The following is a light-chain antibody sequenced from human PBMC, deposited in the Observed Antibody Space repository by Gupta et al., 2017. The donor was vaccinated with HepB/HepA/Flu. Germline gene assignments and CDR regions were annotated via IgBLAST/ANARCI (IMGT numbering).Light chain of an antibody. J-gene: IGKJ2*01. Sequence: DIQMTQSPSSLSGSVGDRVTITCQASQDISKSLNWFQQKPGKAPKLLIYDASHLETGAPSRFSGSGSGTDFTVTISSLQPEDFATYYCQQYDKPYTFGRGTKLEI. V-gene: IGKV1-33*01. CDR3: QQYDKPYT. CDR1: QDISKS. CDR2: DAS.